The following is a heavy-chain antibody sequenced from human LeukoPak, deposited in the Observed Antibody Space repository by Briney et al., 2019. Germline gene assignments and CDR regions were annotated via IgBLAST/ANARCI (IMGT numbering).Heavy chain of an antibody. Sequence: GGSLRLSCAASGFTYSSHAMSWVRQTPGKGLQWVSSISASGGTSKYADSVRGRFTISRDNAKNSLSLQMNSLRVEDTAVYYCVRAIAAAASYWGQGTLVTVSS. D-gene: IGHD6-13*01. V-gene: IGHV3-23*01. CDR2: ISASGGTS. CDR3: VRAIAAAASY. CDR1: GFTYSSHA. J-gene: IGHJ4*02.